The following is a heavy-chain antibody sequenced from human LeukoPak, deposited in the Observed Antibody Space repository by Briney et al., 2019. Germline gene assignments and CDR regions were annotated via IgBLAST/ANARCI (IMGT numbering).Heavy chain of an antibody. V-gene: IGHV3-23*01. D-gene: IGHD6-13*01. J-gene: IGHJ4*02. CDR3: AKGSSSSRPYYFDY. Sequence: GGSLRLSCAASGFTFSNYWMNWVRQAPGKGLEWVSAITDSSTSTYYADSVKGRFTISRHNSKNTLYLQMNSLRAEDTAVYYCAKGSSSSRPYYFDYWGQGTLVTVSS. CDR2: ITDSSTST. CDR1: GFTFSNYW.